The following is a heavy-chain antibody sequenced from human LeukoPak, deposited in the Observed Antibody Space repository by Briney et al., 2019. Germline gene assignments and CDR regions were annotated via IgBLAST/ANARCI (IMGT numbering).Heavy chain of an antibody. J-gene: IGHJ6*03. CDR1: GFTVSSNY. CDR2: IYSGGST. V-gene: IGHV3-66*02. CDR3: ARERPYGSGSYYKEPPNYYYMDV. D-gene: IGHD3-10*01. Sequence: PGGSLRLSCAVSGFTVSSNYMSWVRQAPGKGLEWVSVIYSGGSTYYADSVKGRFTISRDNSKNTLYLQMNSLRAEDTAVYYCARERPYGSGSYYKEPPNYYYMDVWGKGTTVTVSS.